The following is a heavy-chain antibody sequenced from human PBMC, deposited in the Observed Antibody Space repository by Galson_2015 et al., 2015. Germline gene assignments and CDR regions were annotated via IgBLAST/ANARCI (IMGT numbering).Heavy chain of an antibody. CDR2: ILYDGNTK. J-gene: IGHJ6*02. CDR1: GFTFSTYT. V-gene: IGHV3-30-3*01. CDR3: AREDYSGSGSHSPLGGMDV. Sequence: SLRLSCAASGFTFSTYTMHWVRQAPGKGLEWVAVILYDGNTKCYADSVKGRFTISRDNSKNTLFLQMNSLRAEDTAVYYCAREDYSGSGSHSPLGGMDVWGQGTTVTVSS. D-gene: IGHD3-10*01.